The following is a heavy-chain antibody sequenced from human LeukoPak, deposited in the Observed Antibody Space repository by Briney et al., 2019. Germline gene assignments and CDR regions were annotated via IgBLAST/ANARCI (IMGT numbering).Heavy chain of an antibody. CDR3: AREANYYGSGSYFEGTFDY. Sequence: SETLSLTCTVSGVSITTYYWSWIRQPPGKGLEWIRYIYHSGSTNYNPSLKSRVTISVDTSKNEFSLKLTSVTAADTAVYYCAREANYYGSGSYFEGTFDYWGQGSLVTVSS. J-gene: IGHJ4*02. CDR2: IYHSGST. V-gene: IGHV4-59*13. D-gene: IGHD3-10*01. CDR1: GVSITTYY.